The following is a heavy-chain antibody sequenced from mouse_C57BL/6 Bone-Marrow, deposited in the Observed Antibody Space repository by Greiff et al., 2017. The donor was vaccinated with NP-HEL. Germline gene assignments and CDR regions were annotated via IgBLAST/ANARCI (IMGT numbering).Heavy chain of an antibody. J-gene: IGHJ4*01. CDR3: TIYSNYGDAMDY. V-gene: IGHV6-6*01. CDR2: IRNKANNHAT. Sequence: EVKLVESGGGLVQPGGSMKLSCAASGFTFSDAWMDWVRQSPEKGLEWVAEIRNKANNHATYYAESVKGRFTISRDDSKSSVYLQMNSLRAEDTGIYYCTIYSNYGDAMDYWGQGTSVTVSS. CDR1: GFTFSDAW. D-gene: IGHD2-5*01.